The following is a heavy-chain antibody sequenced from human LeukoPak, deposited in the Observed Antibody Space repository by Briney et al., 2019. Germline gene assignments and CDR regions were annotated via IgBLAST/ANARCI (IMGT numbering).Heavy chain of an antibody. Sequence: GESLRLSCAASGFTFSSYAMHWVRQAPGKGLEWVAVISYDGSNKYYADSVKGRFTISRDNSKNTLYLQMNSLRAEDTAVYYCARGRSRQLPSLSGHFQHWGQGTLVTVSS. V-gene: IGHV3-30-3*01. CDR3: ARGRSRQLPSLSGHFQH. D-gene: IGHD2-2*01. CDR2: ISYDGSNK. CDR1: GFTFSSYA. J-gene: IGHJ1*01.